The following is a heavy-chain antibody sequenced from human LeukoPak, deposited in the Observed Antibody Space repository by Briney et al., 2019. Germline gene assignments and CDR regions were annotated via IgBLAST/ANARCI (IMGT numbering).Heavy chain of an antibody. CDR1: GFTFSSYG. CDR2: IWYDGSNK. V-gene: IGHV3-33*01. J-gene: IGHJ4*02. CDR3: AREGGYHFDY. D-gene: IGHD3-22*01. Sequence: GGSLRLSCAASGFTFSSYGMHWVRQAPGKRLEWVAVIWYDGSNKYYADSVKGRSTISRDNSKNTLYLQMNSLRAEDTAVYYCAREGGYHFDYWGQGTLVTVSS.